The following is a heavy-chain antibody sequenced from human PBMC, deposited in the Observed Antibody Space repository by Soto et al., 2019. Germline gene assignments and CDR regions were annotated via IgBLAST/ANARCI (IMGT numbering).Heavy chain of an antibody. CDR1: GYAFTTYG. CDR2: ISAHNGNT. J-gene: IGHJ4*02. V-gene: IGHV1-18*01. D-gene: IGHD6-6*01. CDR3: ARGRDGDY. Sequence: QVHLVQSGAEVKKPGASVKVSCQASGYAFTTYGITWVRQAPGQGLEWMGWISAHNGNTNYAQKLQGRVTVTRDTSTSTAYMELRSLRSDDTVVYYCARGRDGDYWGQGALVTVSS.